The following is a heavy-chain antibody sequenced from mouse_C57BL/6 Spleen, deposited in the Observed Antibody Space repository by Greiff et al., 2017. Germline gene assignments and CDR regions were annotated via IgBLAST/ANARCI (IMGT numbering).Heavy chain of an antibody. D-gene: IGHD1-1*01. CDR3: ARGAGSSNYVDY. CDR2: ISSGSSTI. CDR1: GFTFSDYG. Sequence: DVKLVESGGGLVKPGGSLKLSCAASGFTFSDYGMHWVRQAPEKGLEWVAYISSGSSTIYYADTVKGRFPISRDNAKNTLFLQMTSLRSEDTAMYYCARGAGSSNYVDYWGQGTTLTVSS. J-gene: IGHJ2*01. V-gene: IGHV5-17*01.